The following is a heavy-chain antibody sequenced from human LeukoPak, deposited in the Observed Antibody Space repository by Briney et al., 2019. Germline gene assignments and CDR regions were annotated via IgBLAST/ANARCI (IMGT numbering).Heavy chain of an antibody. CDR3: AKGHDDIRQFDY. CDR2: IIPIYGTG. CDR1: GGTFANYA. Sequence: SVTVSCTASGGTFANYAISWVRKAPGQGLEWMGGIIPIYGTGDSAQKFQGRLTITADESTRTTYMELSSLRSKDTAVYYCAKGHDDIRQFDYWGQGTLVTVSS. D-gene: IGHD3-9*01. V-gene: IGHV1-69*01. J-gene: IGHJ4*02.